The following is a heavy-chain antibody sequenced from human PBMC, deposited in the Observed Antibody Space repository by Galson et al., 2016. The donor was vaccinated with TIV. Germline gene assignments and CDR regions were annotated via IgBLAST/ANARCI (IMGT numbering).Heavy chain of an antibody. CDR1: GFTFSSFG. Sequence: SLRLSCAASGFTFSSFGMHWVRQAPGKGLEWVALIRYDGSRRYYADSVKGRFTISRDDSKNTLYLQMNGLRRDDSSVSYCASGVVAHTYYFYGMDVWGQGTTVTVSS. CDR3: ASGVVAHTYYFYGMDV. V-gene: IGHV3-30*02. D-gene: IGHD2-15*01. CDR2: IRYDGSRR. J-gene: IGHJ6*02.